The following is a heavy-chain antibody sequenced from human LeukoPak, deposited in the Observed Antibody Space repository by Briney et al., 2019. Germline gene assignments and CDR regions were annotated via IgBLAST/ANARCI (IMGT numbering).Heavy chain of an antibody. CDR1: GFTFSGHS. CDR2: INLDGSER. D-gene: IGHD4-23*01. CDR3: GRVIAGGIGY. V-gene: IGHV3-7*01. J-gene: IGHJ4*02. Sequence: GGSLRLSCAASGFTFSGHSMTWVRQAPGKGLEWVANINLDGSERFYVDFVKGRFTISRDNADNSMYLQMNSLRAEDTAVYSCGRVIAGGIGYLGQGTLVTVSS.